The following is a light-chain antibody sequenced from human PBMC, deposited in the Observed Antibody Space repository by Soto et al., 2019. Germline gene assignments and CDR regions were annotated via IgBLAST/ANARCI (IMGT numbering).Light chain of an antibody. V-gene: IGKV3-20*01. Sequence: DIVMTQSPATLSVSPGERVTLSCRASQSLTRNLAWYQHKPGQAPRLVISGTSRRAAGIPDRISGSGSGTDFTLTINRLEPEDFAMYYCQQYGSMWTFGQGTKVDIK. CDR3: QQYGSMWT. CDR1: QSLTRN. J-gene: IGKJ1*01. CDR2: GTS.